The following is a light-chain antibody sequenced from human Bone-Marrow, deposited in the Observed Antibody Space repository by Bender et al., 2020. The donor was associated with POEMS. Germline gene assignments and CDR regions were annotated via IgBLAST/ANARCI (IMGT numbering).Light chain of an antibody. CDR1: SSDVGGYNY. CDR3: CSFAGGQGV. V-gene: IGLV2-8*01. CDR2: EVT. J-gene: IGLJ1*01. Sequence: QSALTQPPSASGSPGQSVTISCTGTSSDVGGYNYVSWYQQHPGKAPKLMIYEVTKRPSGVPDRFSGSKSGNTASLTVSGLQAEDEADYFCCSFAGGQGVFGTGTKVTVL.